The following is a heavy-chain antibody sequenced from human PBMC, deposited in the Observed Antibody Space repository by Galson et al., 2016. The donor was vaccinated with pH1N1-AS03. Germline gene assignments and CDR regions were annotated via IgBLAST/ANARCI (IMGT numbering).Heavy chain of an antibody. V-gene: IGHV1-18*01. CDR3: AVWGYISGTHGLDV. Sequence: SVKVSCKASGYTFSNYAFSWLRQTPGQGLEWMGWISAHSGHASYAQAFQGRVSMTIDASTTTTYMELRSLTTDDTAVYYCAVWGYISGTHGLDVWGKGTTVTVSS. CDR1: GYTFSNYA. J-gene: IGHJ6*04. D-gene: IGHD5-12*01. CDR2: ISAHSGHA.